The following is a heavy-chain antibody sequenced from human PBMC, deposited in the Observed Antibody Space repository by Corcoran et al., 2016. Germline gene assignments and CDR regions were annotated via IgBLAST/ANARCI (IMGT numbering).Heavy chain of an antibody. CDR3: ARGLTKRIRDFDWLFPYYFDY. CDR1: GYTFTSYD. J-gene: IGHJ4*02. Sequence: QVQLVQSGAEVKKPGASVKVSCKASGYTFTSYDINWVRQATGQGLEWMGWMNPNSGNTGYAQKFQGRVTMTRNTSISTAYMELSSLRSEDTAVYYCARGLTKRIRDFDWLFPYYFDYWGQGTLVTVSS. D-gene: IGHD3-9*01. V-gene: IGHV1-8*01. CDR2: MNPNSGNT.